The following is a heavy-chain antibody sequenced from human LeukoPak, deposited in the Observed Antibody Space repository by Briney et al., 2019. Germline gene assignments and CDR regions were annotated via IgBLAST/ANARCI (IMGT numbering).Heavy chain of an antibody. CDR2: MNPNSGNT. D-gene: IGHD3-22*01. V-gene: IGHV1-8*01. CDR3: ARDPTDYYYDSSGSFDY. Sequence: GASVNVSFKASGYTFTSYDINWVRQATGQGLEWMGWMNPNSGNTGYAQKFQGRVTMTTDTSTSTAYMELRSLRSDDTAVYYCARDPTDYYYDSSGSFDYWGQGTLVTVSS. CDR1: GYTFTSYD. J-gene: IGHJ4*02.